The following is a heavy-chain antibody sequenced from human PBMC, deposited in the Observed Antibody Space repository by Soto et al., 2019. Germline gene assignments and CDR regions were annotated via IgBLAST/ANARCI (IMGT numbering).Heavy chain of an antibody. J-gene: IGHJ4*02. Sequence: GGSLRLSCAASGFTFSSYWMSWVRQAPGKGLEWVANIKQDGSEKYYVDSVKGRFTISRDNAKNSLYLQMNSLRAEDTAVYYCARVRFLEWLFIDYWGQGTLVTVSS. CDR3: ARVRFLEWLFIDY. D-gene: IGHD3-3*01. CDR2: IKQDGSEK. V-gene: IGHV3-7*01. CDR1: GFTFSSYW.